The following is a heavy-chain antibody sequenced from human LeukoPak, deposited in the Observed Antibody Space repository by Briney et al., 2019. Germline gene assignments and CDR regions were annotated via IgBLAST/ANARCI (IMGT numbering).Heavy chain of an antibody. CDR1: GGSFSGYY. Sequence: SETLSLTCAVYGGSFSGYYWSWIRQPPGKGLEWIGEINHSGSTNYNPSLKSRVTISVDTSKSQFSLKLSSVTTADTGVYYCARGFFGMVRGVISGRYYYYYMDVWGKGTTVTVSS. V-gene: IGHV4-34*01. J-gene: IGHJ6*03. CDR3: ARGFFGMVRGVISGRYYYYYMDV. CDR2: INHSGST. D-gene: IGHD3-10*01.